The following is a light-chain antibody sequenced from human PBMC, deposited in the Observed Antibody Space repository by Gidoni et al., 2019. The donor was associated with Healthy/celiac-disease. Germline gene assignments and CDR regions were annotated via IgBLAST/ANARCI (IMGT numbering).Light chain of an antibody. CDR3: RQYGSSPVT. CDR1: QSVSSRY. V-gene: IGKV3-20*01. Sequence: QSVSSRYLAWYQQKPGQAPRLLIYGASSRATGIPVRFSGSGSGTDFTLTTSRLEPEDFAVYYCRQYGSSPVTFXQXTKLEIK. J-gene: IGKJ2*01. CDR2: GAS.